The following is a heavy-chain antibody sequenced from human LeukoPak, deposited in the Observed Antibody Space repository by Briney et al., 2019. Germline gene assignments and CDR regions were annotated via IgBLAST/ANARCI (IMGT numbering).Heavy chain of an antibody. CDR2: TYYRSKWYN. Sequence: SQTLSLTCAISGDSVSSNSAAWNWIRQSPSRGLEWLGRTYYRSKWYNDYAVSVKSRITINPDTSKNQFSLQLNSVTPEDTAVYYCARDLSPIGGSYPMYNWFDPWGQGTLVTVSS. V-gene: IGHV6-1*01. J-gene: IGHJ5*02. D-gene: IGHD1-26*01. CDR3: ARDLSPIGGSYPMYNWFDP. CDR1: GDSVSSNSAA.